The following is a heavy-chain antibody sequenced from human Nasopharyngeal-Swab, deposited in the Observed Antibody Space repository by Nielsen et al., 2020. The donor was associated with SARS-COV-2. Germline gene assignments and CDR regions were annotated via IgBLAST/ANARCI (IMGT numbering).Heavy chain of an antibody. D-gene: IGHD3-10*01. CDR3: ARTETYYYGSGSYYPIDY. CDR2: ISYDGSNK. CDR1: GFTFSSYG. J-gene: IGHJ4*02. Sequence: GESLKISCAASGFTFSSYGMDWVRQAPGKGLEWVAVISYDGSNKYYADSVKGRFTISRDNSKNTLYLQMNSLRAEDTAVYYCARTETYYYGSGSYYPIDYWGQGTLVTVSS. V-gene: IGHV3-30*03.